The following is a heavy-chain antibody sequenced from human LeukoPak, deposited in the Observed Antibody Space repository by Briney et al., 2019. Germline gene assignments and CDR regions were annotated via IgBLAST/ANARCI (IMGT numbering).Heavy chain of an antibody. CDR2: IYSGGST. V-gene: IGHV3-66*04. D-gene: IGHD6-13*01. Sequence: GGSLRLSCAASGFTVSSNYMSWVRQAPGKGLEWVSVIYSGGSTYYADSVKGRFTISRDNSKNTLYLQMNSLRAEDTAVYYCAKLRSSSSSWYWLAEYFQHWGQGTLVTVSS. CDR3: AKLRSSSSSWYWLAEYFQH. J-gene: IGHJ1*01. CDR1: GFTVSSNY.